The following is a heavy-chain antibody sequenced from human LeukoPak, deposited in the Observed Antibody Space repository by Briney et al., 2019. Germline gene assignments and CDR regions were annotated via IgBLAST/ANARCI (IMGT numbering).Heavy chain of an antibody. D-gene: IGHD6-19*01. CDR2: MNHRGNT. CDR1: GGSFSGYY. J-gene: IGHJ3*02. CDR3: ARGWDAVVGLSPDAFDI. Sequence: SETLSLTCAVYGGSFSGYYWTWIRQSPGKGLEWIGEMNHRGNTNSNPSLKSRVTISVDTSNNQLSLRLTSVTAADTAVYYCARGWDAVVGLSPDAFDIWGQGTVVTVSS. V-gene: IGHV4-34*01.